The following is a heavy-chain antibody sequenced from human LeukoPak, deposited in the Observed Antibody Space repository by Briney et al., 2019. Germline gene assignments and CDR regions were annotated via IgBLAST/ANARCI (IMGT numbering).Heavy chain of an antibody. CDR3: ARLQTYSTSWGWFDP. CDR2: LYSGGTT. Sequence: GGSLRLSCAASGLTVSSNYMSWVRQAPGKGLEWVSVLYSGGTTYYADSVKGRFTISRDNSKNTVYLQMNSLRAEDTAVYYCARLQTYSTSWGWFDPWGQGTLVTVYS. CDR1: GLTVSSNY. J-gene: IGHJ5*02. D-gene: IGHD6-13*01. V-gene: IGHV3-66*01.